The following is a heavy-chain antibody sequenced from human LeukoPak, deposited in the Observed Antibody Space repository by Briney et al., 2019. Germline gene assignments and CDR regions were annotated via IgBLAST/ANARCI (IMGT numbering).Heavy chain of an antibody. D-gene: IGHD6-19*01. J-gene: IGHJ4*02. CDR3: ATAYQSSGWNNFDY. CDR1: GYSFTSYW. V-gene: IGHV5-51*01. Sequence: GESLKISCKGSGYSFTSYWIGWVRQMPGKGLEWMGIIYPGDSATRYSASFQGQVTISADKSISTAYLQWSSLKASDTAMYYCATAYQSSGWNNFDYWGQGTLVTVSS. CDR2: IYPGDSAT.